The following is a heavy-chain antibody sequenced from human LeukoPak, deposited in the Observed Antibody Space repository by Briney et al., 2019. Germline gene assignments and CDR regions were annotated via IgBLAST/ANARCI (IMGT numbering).Heavy chain of an antibody. V-gene: IGHV3-23*01. J-gene: IGHJ5*02. CDR3: AKGGRWLQLYEANWFDP. CDR1: GFTFSSYG. D-gene: IGHD5-24*01. Sequence: GGSLRLSCAASGFTFSSYGMSWVRQAPGKGLEWVSAISGSGGSTYYADSVKGRFTISRDNSKNTLYLQMNSLRAEDTAVYYCAKGGRWLQLYEANWFDPWGQGTLVTVSS. CDR2: ISGSGGST.